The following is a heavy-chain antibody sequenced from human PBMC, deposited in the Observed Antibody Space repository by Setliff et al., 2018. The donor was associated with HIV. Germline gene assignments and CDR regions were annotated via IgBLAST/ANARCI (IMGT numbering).Heavy chain of an antibody. CDR1: GGSISSGIYY. CDR2: IYTSGST. D-gene: IGHD3-9*01. Sequence: SETLSLTCTVSGGSISSGIYYWSWIRQPAGQGLEWIGHIYTSGSTNYSPSVKSRVTISVDTSKNQFSLRLNSVTAADTAVYYCARACSYYDILTGYVNWYFDLWGRGTLVTVSS. J-gene: IGHJ2*01. CDR3: ARACSYYDILTGYVNWYFDL. V-gene: IGHV4-61*09.